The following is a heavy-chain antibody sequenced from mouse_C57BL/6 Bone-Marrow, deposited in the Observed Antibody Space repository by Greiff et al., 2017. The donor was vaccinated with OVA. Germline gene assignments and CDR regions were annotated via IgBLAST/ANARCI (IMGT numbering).Heavy chain of an antibody. D-gene: IGHD1-1*02. V-gene: IGHV1-26*01. CDR3: ASSISGGYFALDF. Sequence: EVQLQQSGPELVKPGASVKISCKASGYTFTDYYMNWVKQSHGKSLEWIGDINPNNGGTSYNQKFKGKATLTVDKSSSTADMELRSLTSEDSAVDFCASSISGGYFALDFWGPGTSVTVSS. CDR1: GYTFTDYY. CDR2: INPNNGGT. J-gene: IGHJ4*01.